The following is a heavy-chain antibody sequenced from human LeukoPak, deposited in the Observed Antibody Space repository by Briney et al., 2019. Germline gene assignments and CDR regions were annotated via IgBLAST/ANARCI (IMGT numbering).Heavy chain of an antibody. D-gene: IGHD2-2*01. V-gene: IGHV1-69-2*01. CDR3: ATSSTRDIVVVPAPMRANYYGMDV. J-gene: IGHJ6*04. CDR1: GYTFSGYY. CDR2: VDPEDGET. Sequence: PVASVKISCKVSGYTFSGYYMHWVQQAPGKGLEWMGLVDPEDGETIYAEKFQGRVTITADTSTDTAYMELSSLRSEDTAVYSCATSSTRDIVVVPAPMRANYYGMDVWGKGTTVTVSS.